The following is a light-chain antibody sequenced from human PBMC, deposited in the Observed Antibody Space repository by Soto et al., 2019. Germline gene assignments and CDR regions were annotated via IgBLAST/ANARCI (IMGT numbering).Light chain of an antibody. CDR1: SSNIGSNA. V-gene: IGLV1-44*01. J-gene: IGLJ2*01. CDR2: NNN. CDR3: SGWDDSLNGVV. Sequence: QLVLTQPPSASGTPGQRVTISCSGGSSNIGSNAVNWYQQLPGTAPKLLIYNNNQRPSGVPDRFSGSKSGTSASLAISGLQSEDEADYYCSGWDDSLNGVVFGGGTKLTVL.